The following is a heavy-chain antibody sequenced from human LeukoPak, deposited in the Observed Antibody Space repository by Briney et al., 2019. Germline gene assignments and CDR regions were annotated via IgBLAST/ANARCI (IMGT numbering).Heavy chain of an antibody. V-gene: IGHV1-18*01. CDR3: ARNSGYSSSWYGTHYFDY. Sequence: ASVKVSCKASGGTFSSYAISWVRQAPGQGLEWMGWISAYNGNTNYAQKLQGRVTMTTDTSTSTAYMELRSLRSDDTAVYYCARNSGYSSSWYGTHYFDYWGQGTLVTVSS. D-gene: IGHD6-13*01. J-gene: IGHJ4*02. CDR2: ISAYNGNT. CDR1: GGTFSSYA.